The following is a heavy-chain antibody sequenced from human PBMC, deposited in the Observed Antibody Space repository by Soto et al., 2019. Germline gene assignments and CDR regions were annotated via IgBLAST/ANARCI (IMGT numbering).Heavy chain of an antibody. V-gene: IGHV4-4*07. Sequence: SETLSLACTVSGASISGFYWSWIRKSAGKGLEWIGRIYATGTTDYNPSLKSRVMMSVDTSKKQFSLKLRSVTAADTAVYYCVRDGTKTLRDWFDPWGQGISVTVPS. J-gene: IGHJ5*02. CDR2: IYATGTT. D-gene: IGHD1-1*01. CDR1: GASISGFY. CDR3: VRDGTKTLRDWFDP.